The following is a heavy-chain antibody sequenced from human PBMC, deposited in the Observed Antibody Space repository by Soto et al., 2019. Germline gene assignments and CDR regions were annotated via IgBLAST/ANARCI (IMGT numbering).Heavy chain of an antibody. CDR1: GGSISSYY. Sequence: PSETLSLTCTVSGGSISSYYWSWIRQPPGKGLEWIGYIYYSGSTNYNPSLKSRVTISVDTSKNQFSLKLSSVTAADTAVYYCARGGSSSSDYWGQGTLVTVSS. J-gene: IGHJ4*02. D-gene: IGHD6-6*01. CDR3: ARGGSSSSDY. CDR2: IYYSGST. V-gene: IGHV4-59*01.